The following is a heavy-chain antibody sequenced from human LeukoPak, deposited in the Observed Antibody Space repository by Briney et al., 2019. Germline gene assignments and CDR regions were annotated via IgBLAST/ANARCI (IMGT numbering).Heavy chain of an antibody. Sequence: PSETLSLTCTVSGGSISSSNWWSWVRQPPGKGLEWIGEINHSGINNYNPSLKGRVTISVDKAKNHFSLKLTSVTAADTAVYYCARDLQVLVFGRTYYDMDVWGQGTTVTVSS. CDR3: ARDLQVLVFGRTYYDMDV. CDR1: GGSISSSNW. V-gene: IGHV4-4*02. J-gene: IGHJ6*02. D-gene: IGHD1-14*01. CDR2: INHSGIN.